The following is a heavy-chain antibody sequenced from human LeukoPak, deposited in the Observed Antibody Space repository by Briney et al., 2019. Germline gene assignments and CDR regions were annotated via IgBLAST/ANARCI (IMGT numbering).Heavy chain of an antibody. CDR2: GST. D-gene: IGHD6-19*01. Sequence: SETLSLACTVSGGSISSDTYYWGWIRQPPGKGLEWIGSGSTYYNPSLKSRVTISVDTSKNLFSLKLTSVTAADTAVYYCARAGGSGWIVYWGQGTLVTVSS. CDR3: ARAGGSGWIVY. CDR1: GGSISSDTYY. J-gene: IGHJ4*02. V-gene: IGHV4-39*07.